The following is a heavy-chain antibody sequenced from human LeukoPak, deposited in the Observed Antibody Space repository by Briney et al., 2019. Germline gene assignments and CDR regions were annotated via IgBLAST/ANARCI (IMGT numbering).Heavy chain of an antibody. V-gene: IGHV4-34*01. CDR3: ARVVGYCSSTSCYRYYYYMDV. J-gene: IGHJ6*03. CDR2: INHSGST. Sequence: KPSETLSLTCAVYGGSFSGYYWSWIRQPPGKGLEWIGEINHSGSTNYNPTLKSRVTISVDTSKNQFSLKLSSVTAADTAVYYCARVVGYCSSTSCYRYYYYMDVWGKGTTVTVSS. D-gene: IGHD2-2*02. CDR1: GGSFSGYY.